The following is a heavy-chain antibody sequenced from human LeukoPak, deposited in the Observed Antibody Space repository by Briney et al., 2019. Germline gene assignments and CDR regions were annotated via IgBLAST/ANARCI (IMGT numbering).Heavy chain of an antibody. D-gene: IGHD6-6*01. Sequence: ASVKVSCKASGGTFSSYAISWVRQAPGQRLEWMGRIIPILGIANYTQKFQGRVTITADKSTSTAYMELSSLRSEDTAVYYCARVKGSRSKYSSSEPFEYWGQGTLATVSS. CDR1: GGTFSSYA. CDR2: IIPILGIA. J-gene: IGHJ4*02. CDR3: ARVKGSRSKYSSSEPFEY. V-gene: IGHV1-69*04.